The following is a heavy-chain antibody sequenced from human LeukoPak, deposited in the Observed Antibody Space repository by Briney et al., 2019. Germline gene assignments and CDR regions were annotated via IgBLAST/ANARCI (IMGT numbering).Heavy chain of an antibody. D-gene: IGHD4-17*01. Sequence: GGSLRLSCAASGFTFSTYAMHWVRQTPGKGLEWVALVSYDGSNKYYADSVKGRFTISRDNSKNTLYLQMNSLRAEDTAVYYCAYYGDYGSFDYWGQGTLVTVSS. J-gene: IGHJ4*02. CDR3: AYYGDYGSFDY. CDR2: VSYDGSNK. V-gene: IGHV3-30*04. CDR1: GFTFSTYA.